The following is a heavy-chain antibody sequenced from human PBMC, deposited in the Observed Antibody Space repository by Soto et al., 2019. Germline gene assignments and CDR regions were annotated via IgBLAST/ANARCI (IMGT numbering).Heavy chain of an antibody. CDR1: GFTFSNYW. Sequence: EVQLVESGGGLVQPGGSLRLSCAASGFTFSNYWMYWVRQAPGKGLVWVSRVSIDGSSANYADSVKGRFNISRDNAKNTMHLQLNSLRAEDPAMYSCVRCRLYGSGREYLDYWGQGTLVSVSS. CDR3: VRCRLYGSGREYLDY. J-gene: IGHJ4*02. V-gene: IGHV3-74*01. D-gene: IGHD3-10*01. CDR2: VSIDGSSA.